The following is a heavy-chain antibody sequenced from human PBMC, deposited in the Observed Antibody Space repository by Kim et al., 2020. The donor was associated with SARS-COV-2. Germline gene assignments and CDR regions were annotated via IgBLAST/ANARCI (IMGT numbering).Heavy chain of an antibody. J-gene: IGHJ4*02. V-gene: IGHV3-30*03. CDR1: GFTFNNYG. D-gene: IGHD3-10*01. CDR2: ISYDETKE. Sequence: GGSLRLSCTASGFTFNNYGMHWVRQPPGKGLEWVALISYDETKEYDADSVKGRFTISRDNFKNTVYLQMNGLREEDTALYYCAREGTSGSFPDFWGQGTL. CDR3: AREGTSGSFPDF.